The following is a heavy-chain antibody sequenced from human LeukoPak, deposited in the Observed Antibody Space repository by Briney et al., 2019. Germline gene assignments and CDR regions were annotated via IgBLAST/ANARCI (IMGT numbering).Heavy chain of an antibody. V-gene: IGHV1-18*01. CDR1: GYTFTSYG. D-gene: IGHD6-13*01. CDR2: ISAYNGNT. Sequence: ASVKVSCKASGYTFTSYGISWVRQAPGQGLEWMGWISAYNGNTNYAQKLQGRVTMTTDTSTSTAYMELRSLRSDDTAVYYCARIIGSSSWKNWFDPWGQGTLVTVSP. CDR3: ARIIGSSSWKNWFDP. J-gene: IGHJ5*02.